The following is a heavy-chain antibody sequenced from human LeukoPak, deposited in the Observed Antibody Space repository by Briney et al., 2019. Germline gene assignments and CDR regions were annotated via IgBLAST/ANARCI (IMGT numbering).Heavy chain of an antibody. CDR3: ASTITVTTDY. V-gene: IGHV4-39*07. CDR2: VYYSGGT. CDR1: GGSISRSNYY. J-gene: IGHJ4*02. D-gene: IGHD4-17*01. Sequence: SETLSLTCTVSGGSISRSNYYWAWIRQPPGKGLEWIGSVYYSGGTYYNPSLKSRVTISVDTSKNQFSLKLSSVTAADTAVYYCASTITVTTDYWGQGTLVTVSS.